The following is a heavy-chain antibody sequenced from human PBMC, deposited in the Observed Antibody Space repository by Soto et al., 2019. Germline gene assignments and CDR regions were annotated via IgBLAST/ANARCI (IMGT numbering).Heavy chain of an antibody. D-gene: IGHD6-13*01. CDR1: GCTFSSYA. CDR3: ASPYSSSERYNWFDP. CDR2: IIPIFGTA. Sequence: SVKVCCKASGCTFSSYAISWVRQAPGQGLEWTGGIIPIFGTANYAQKFQGRVTISAEESTSTAYMELSSLRSEDTAVYYCASPYSSSERYNWFDPWGQGTLVTVCS. J-gene: IGHJ5*02. V-gene: IGHV1-69*13.